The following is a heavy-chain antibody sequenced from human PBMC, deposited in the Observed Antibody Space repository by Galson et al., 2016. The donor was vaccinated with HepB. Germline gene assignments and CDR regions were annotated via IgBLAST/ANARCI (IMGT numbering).Heavy chain of an antibody. V-gene: IGHV3-15*05. D-gene: IGHD6-25*01. CDR2: VKTLLDGEAA. J-gene: IGHJ4*02. Sequence: SLRLSCAASGFTFSNAWINWVRQAPGKGLEWIGHVKTLLDGEAAQFAAPVKGRFVISRDDSTDMAFLDLNDLNTDDTGVYYCCSSSGGQLDYWGQGTPVIVAS. CDR1: GFTFSNAW. CDR3: CSSSGGQLDY.